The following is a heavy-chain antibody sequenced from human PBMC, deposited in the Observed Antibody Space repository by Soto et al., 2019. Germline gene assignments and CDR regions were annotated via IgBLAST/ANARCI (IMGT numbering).Heavy chain of an antibody. V-gene: IGHV3-33*01. CDR1: GFTFSSYG. D-gene: IGHD1-1*01. CDR2: IWYDGSNK. J-gene: IGHJ3*02. Sequence: QVQLVESGGGVVQPGRSLRLSCAASGFTFSSYGMHWVRQAPGKGLEWVAVIWYDGSNKYYADSVKGRFTISRDNSKNTLYLQMNSLRAEDTAVYYCARDSSYTIPIKPADAFDIWGQGTMVTVSS. CDR3: ARDSSYTIPIKPADAFDI.